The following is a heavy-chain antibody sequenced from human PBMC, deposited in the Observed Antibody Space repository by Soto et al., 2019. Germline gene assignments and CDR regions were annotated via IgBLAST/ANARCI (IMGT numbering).Heavy chain of an antibody. Sequence: GGSLRLSCAASGFTFSSYAMHWVREAAGKGLEWGAVISYDGSNKYYADSVKGRFTISRDNSKETLYLQMNSMRAEDTAMYYCARAHYDSSAKGAFDIWGQGTMVTVSS. D-gene: IGHD3-22*01. CDR3: ARAHYDSSAKGAFDI. V-gene: IGHV3-30-3*01. CDR1: GFTFSSYA. CDR2: ISYDGSNK. J-gene: IGHJ3*02.